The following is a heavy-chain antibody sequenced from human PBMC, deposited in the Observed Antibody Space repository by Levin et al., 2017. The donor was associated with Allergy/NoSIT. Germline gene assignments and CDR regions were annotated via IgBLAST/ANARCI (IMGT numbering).Heavy chain of an antibody. CDR2: IYYSGST. CDR3: ARAASYDILTGYSLPPYFDY. J-gene: IGHJ4*02. V-gene: IGHV4-61*01. Sequence: SETLSLTCTVSGGSVSSGSYYWSWIRQPPGKGLEWIGYIYYSGSTNYNPSLKSRVTISVDTSKNQFSLKLSSVTAADTAVYYCARAASYDILTGYSLPPYFDYWGQGTLVTVSS. CDR1: GGSVSSGSYY. D-gene: IGHD3-9*01.